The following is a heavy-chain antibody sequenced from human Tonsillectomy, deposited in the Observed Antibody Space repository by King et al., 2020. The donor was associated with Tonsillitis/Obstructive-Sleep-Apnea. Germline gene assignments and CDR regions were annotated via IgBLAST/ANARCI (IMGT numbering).Heavy chain of an antibody. V-gene: IGHV1-2*06. CDR2: ISPNSGDT. J-gene: IGHJ4*02. CDR3: ARERDYYFDH. CDR1: GYPFSGYY. Sequence: QLVQSGAAVRKPGASVKVSCKASGYPFSGYYMHWVRQAPGQGPEGMGRISPNSGDTRYSQKFQGRISMTGDRSITTAFMELSRRRSDDTAVYFCARERDYYFDHWGQGSLVTVSS.